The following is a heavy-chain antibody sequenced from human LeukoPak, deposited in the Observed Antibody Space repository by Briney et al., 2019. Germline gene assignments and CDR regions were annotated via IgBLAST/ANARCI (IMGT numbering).Heavy chain of an antibody. V-gene: IGHV4-39*01. Sequence: PSETLSLTCTVSGGSMSSGSYYWGWIRQPPGKGLEWIGSIYYSGSTYYNPSLKSRVTISVDTSKNQFSLKLSSVTAADTAVYYCARLPTVTFFDYWGQGTLVTVSS. D-gene: IGHD4-17*01. CDR1: GGSMSSGSYY. CDR2: IYYSGST. CDR3: ARLPTVTFFDY. J-gene: IGHJ4*02.